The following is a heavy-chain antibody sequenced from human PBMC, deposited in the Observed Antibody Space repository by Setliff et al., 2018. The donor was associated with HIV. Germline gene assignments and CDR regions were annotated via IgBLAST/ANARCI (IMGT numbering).Heavy chain of an antibody. CDR2: MNPNSGNT. CDR1: GYTFSSYD. V-gene: IGHV1-8*02. CDR3: ARVSGIVGDDY. D-gene: IGHD1-26*01. Sequence: ASVKVSCKASGYTFSSYDINWVRQATGQGLEWMGWMNPNSGNTGYAQKFQGRVTLTRNTSTSTAYMELRSLRSEDTAVYYCARVSGIVGDDYWGQGTLVTVSS. J-gene: IGHJ4*02.